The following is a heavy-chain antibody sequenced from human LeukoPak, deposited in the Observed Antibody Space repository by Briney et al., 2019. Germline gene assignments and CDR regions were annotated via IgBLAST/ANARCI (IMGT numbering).Heavy chain of an antibody. V-gene: IGHV3-21*06. J-gene: IGHJ5*02. CDR3: ARVLGGKDP. CDR1: GLTVSSNY. CDR2: ISSSSSYV. D-gene: IGHD1-26*01. Sequence: GGSLRLSCAASGLTVSSNYMSWVRQAPGKGLEWVSSISSSSSYVYYADSVKGRFTISRDNAKNSLYLQMNSLRAEDTAVYYCARVLGGKDPWGQGTLVTVSS.